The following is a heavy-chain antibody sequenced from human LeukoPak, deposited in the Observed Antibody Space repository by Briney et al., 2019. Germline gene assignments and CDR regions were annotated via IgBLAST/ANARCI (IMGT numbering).Heavy chain of an antibody. J-gene: IGHJ6*03. V-gene: IGHV3-30*04. CDR3: ARDGEYSTGGHANYYYYYMDV. CDR2: ISYDGSNK. Sequence: GRSLRLSCAASGFTFSSYAMHWVRQAPGKGLEWVAVISYDGSNKYYADSVKGRFTISRDNSKNTLHLQMNSLRAEDTAVYYCARDGEYSTGGHANYYYYYMDVWGKGTTVTVSS. CDR1: GFTFSSYA. D-gene: IGHD6-19*01.